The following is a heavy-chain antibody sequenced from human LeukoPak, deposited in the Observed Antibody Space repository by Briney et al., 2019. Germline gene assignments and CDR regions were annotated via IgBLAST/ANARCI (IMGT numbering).Heavy chain of an antibody. CDR3: ARDAQRGFDYSNSLKY. Sequence: GGSLTLSCAASGFIFSHHGMHWVRQAPGKGLEWVAVIWSDGTNRFYADSVKGRFTISRDNSQNTVFLQMDSLRGKDTAIYYCARDAQRGFDYSNSLKYWGHGTLVTVSS. CDR1: GFIFSHHG. V-gene: IGHV3-33*01. D-gene: IGHD4-11*01. CDR2: IWSDGTNR. J-gene: IGHJ4*01.